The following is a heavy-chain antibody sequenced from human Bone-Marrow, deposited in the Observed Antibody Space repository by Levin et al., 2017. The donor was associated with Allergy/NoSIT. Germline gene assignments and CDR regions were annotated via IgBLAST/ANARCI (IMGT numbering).Heavy chain of an antibody. CDR3: TTRSH. CDR2: IKGKTDGGTT. J-gene: IGHJ4*02. CDR1: GFTFGNAW. V-gene: IGHV3-15*01. Sequence: GESLKISCVASGFTFGNAWMNWVRQAPGKGLQWVGRIKGKTDGGTTDYAAPVKGRFTISREDSKKTLYLQMNSLKTEDTAIYYCTTRSHWGQGPLVTVFS.